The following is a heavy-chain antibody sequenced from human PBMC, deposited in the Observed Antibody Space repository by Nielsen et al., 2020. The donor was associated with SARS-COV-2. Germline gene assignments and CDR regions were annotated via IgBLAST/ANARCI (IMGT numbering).Heavy chain of an antibody. CDR1: GFTFSDAT. Sequence: GGSLRLSCGASGFTFSDATMNWVRQAPGKGLEWVAVISYDGSNKYYADSVKGRFTISRDNSKNTLYLQMNSLRAEDTAVYYCARGRWELLSAFDIWGQGTMVTVSS. CDR2: ISYDGSNK. CDR3: ARGRWELLSAFDI. V-gene: IGHV3-30*04. D-gene: IGHD1-26*01. J-gene: IGHJ3*02.